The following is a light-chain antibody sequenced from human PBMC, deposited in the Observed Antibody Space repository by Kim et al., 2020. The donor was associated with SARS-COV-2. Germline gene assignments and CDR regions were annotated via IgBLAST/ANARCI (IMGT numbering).Light chain of an antibody. CDR2: GKD. J-gene: IGLJ2*01. CDR3: NSRDSNDNVL. V-gene: IGLV3-19*01. CDR1: SLRSYY. Sequence: VALGQTVRITCQGDSLRSYYATWYQQKPGQAPILVIYGKDNRPSGIPDRFSGSSSGNTASLTITGTQAGDEANYYCNSRDSNDNVLFGGGTQLTVL.